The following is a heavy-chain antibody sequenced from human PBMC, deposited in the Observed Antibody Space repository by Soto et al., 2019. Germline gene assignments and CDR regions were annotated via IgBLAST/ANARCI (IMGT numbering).Heavy chain of an antibody. Sequence: ASVKVSCKASGYTFSSYYIHWVRQAPGRGLEWIGIINPNGGSTNYAQNFKGRVTVTRDTSTSTVYMDLSALTSEDTAMYYCARYPYSSSSGGMDVWGQGTTVTVSS. J-gene: IGHJ6*02. D-gene: IGHD6-6*01. CDR3: ARYPYSSSSGGMDV. V-gene: IGHV1-46*01. CDR2: INPNGGST. CDR1: GYTFSSYY.